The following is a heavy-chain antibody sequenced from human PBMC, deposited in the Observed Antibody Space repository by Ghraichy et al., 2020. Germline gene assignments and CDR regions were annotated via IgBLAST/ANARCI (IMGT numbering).Heavy chain of an antibody. Sequence: SQTLSLTCAVYGGSFSGYYWSWIRQPPGKGLEWIGEINHSGSTNYNPSLKSRVTISVDTSKNQFSLKLSSVTAADTAVYYCARRPPSSRGWFDPWGQGTLVTVSS. CDR2: INHSGST. D-gene: IGHD6-13*01. J-gene: IGHJ5*02. CDR3: ARRPPSSRGWFDP. CDR1: GGSFSGYY. V-gene: IGHV4-34*01.